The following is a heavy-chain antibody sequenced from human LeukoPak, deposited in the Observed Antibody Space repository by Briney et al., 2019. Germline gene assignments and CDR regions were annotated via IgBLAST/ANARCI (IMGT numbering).Heavy chain of an antibody. D-gene: IGHD3-16*01. V-gene: IGHV1-2*02. CDR3: ARGLSYFGVVAPFQH. CDR1: GYTFTGYY. CDR2: INPNSGGT. J-gene: IGHJ1*01. Sequence: GASVKVSCKASGYTFTGYYMHWVRQAPGQGLEWMGWINPNSGGTNYAQKFQGRVTMTRDTAISTAYMELSRLRSDDTAVYYCARGLSYFGVVAPFQHWGQGTLVTGSS.